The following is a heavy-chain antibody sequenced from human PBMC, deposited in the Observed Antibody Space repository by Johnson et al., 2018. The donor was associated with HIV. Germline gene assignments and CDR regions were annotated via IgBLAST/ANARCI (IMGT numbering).Heavy chain of an antibody. J-gene: IGHJ3*02. D-gene: IGHD1-26*01. V-gene: IGHV3-30-3*01. CDR3: ARLEELLRAFDI. CDR1: GFTFSSYA. CDR2: ISYDGSNK. Sequence: QVQLVESGGGVVQPGRSLRLSCAASGFTFSSYAMHWVRQAPGKGLEWVAVISYDGSNKYYADSVKGRFTISRDNSKNTLYLQMNSLRAEDTAVYYCARLEELLRAFDIWVQGTMVTVYS.